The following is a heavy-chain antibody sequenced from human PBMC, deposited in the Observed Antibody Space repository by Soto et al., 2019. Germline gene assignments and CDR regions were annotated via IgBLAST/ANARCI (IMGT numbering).Heavy chain of an antibody. Sequence: SLRLSCAASGFTFSSYAMHWVRQAPGKGLEWVALISYDGSNKYYADSVKGRFTISRDNSKNTLYLQMNSLRAEDTAVYYCTTGRTSYYAFWSGSYSRYYYYGMDVWGQGTTVTVSS. CDR1: GFTFSSYA. CDR3: TTGRTSYYAFWSGSYSRYYYYGMDV. D-gene: IGHD3-3*01. V-gene: IGHV3-30-3*01. CDR2: ISYDGSNK. J-gene: IGHJ6*02.